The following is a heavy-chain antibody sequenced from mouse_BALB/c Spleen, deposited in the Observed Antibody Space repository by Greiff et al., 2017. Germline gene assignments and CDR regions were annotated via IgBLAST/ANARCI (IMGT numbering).Heavy chain of an antibody. CDR1: GFTFSSFG. V-gene: IGHV5-17*02. J-gene: IGHJ4*01. CDR2: ISSGSSTI. Sequence: EVQRVESGGGLVQPGGSRKISCAASGFTFSSFGMHWVRQAPEKGLEWVAYISSGSSTIYYSDTLKGRFTIARDNPKNTLCLQMTSLRSEDTAMYYCARHVRYAMDYWGQGTSVTVSS. CDR3: ARHVRYAMDY.